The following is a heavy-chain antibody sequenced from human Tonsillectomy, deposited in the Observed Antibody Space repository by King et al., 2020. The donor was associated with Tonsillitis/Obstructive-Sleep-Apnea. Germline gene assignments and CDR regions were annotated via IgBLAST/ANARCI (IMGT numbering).Heavy chain of an antibody. J-gene: IGHJ6*02. CDR3: GKDIETRVAYYFYYGMDV. D-gene: IGHD2-15*01. V-gene: IGHV3-23*04. CDR1: GFTFSSYA. CDR2: ISNSGGST. Sequence: VQLVESGGGLVQPGGSLRLSCAASGFTFSSYAMSWVRQAPGKGLEWVSTISNSGGSTYYADSVKGRFTISKDNPKNTLYLQMNSLRAEDTAVYYCGKDIETRVAYYFYYGMDVWGQGTTVTVSS.